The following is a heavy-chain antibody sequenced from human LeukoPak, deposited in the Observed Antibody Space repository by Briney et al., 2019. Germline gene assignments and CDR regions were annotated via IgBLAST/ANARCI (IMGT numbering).Heavy chain of an antibody. CDR2: IIPIFGTA. CDR1: GGTFSSYA. J-gene: IGHJ4*02. Sequence: SVKVSCKASGGTFSSYAISWVRQAPGQGLEWMGGIIPIFGTANYAQKFQGRVTITADKSTSTAYMELSSLRSEDTAVYYCASLPLSNYYDSSGYYWVYWGQGTLVTVSS. D-gene: IGHD3-22*01. CDR3: ASLPLSNYYDSSGYYWVY. V-gene: IGHV1-69*06.